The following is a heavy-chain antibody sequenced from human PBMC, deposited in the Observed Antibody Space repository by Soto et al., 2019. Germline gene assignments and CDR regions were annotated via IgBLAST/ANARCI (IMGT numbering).Heavy chain of an antibody. V-gene: IGHV3-30*18. Sequence: QVQLVESGGGVVQPGRSLRLSCAASGFTFSSYGMHWVRQAPGKGLEWVAVISYDGSNKYYADSVKGRFTISRDNSKNTLYLPMNSLRAEDTAVYYCAKGAYIGSYLDYWGQGALVTVSS. CDR2: ISYDGSNK. CDR3: AKGAYIGSYLDY. J-gene: IGHJ4*02. CDR1: GFTFSSYG. D-gene: IGHD1-26*01.